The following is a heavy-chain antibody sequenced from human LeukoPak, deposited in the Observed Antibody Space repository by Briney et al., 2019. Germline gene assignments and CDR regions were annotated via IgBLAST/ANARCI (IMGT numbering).Heavy chain of an antibody. V-gene: IGHV1-18*01. J-gene: IGHJ4*02. CDR1: GYTFTSYG. D-gene: IGHD3-22*01. CDR3: ARVQITMIVVVTTRGACHDY. CDR2: ISAYNGNT. Sequence: ASVKVSCKASGYTFTSYGISWVRQAPGQGLEWMGWISAYNGNTNYAQKLQGRVTMTTDTSTSTAYMELRSLRSDDTAVYYCARVQITMIVVVTTRGACHDYWGQGTLVTVSS.